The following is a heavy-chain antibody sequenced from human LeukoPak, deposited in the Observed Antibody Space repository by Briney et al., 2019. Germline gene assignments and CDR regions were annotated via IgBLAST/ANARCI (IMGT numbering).Heavy chain of an antibody. D-gene: IGHD1-26*01. J-gene: IGHJ4*02. V-gene: IGHV3-7*01. Sequence: PGGSLRLSCAASGFTFSSYWMSWVRQAPGKGLEWVASIKRDGSDKHYADSVKGRFTISRDNSKDTLYLQMNSLGAEDTAVYYCAKDLELAPFDYWGQGTLVTVSS. CDR3: AKDLELAPFDY. CDR1: GFTFSSYW. CDR2: IKRDGSDK.